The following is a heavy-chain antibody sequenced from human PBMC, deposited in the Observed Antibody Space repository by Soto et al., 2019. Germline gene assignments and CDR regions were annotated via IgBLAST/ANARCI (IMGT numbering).Heavy chain of an antibody. CDR3: ARVPDHIVVVPATGTDY. D-gene: IGHD2-2*01. J-gene: IGHJ4*02. CDR1: GYTFTSYD. Sequence: ASVKVSCKASGYTFTSYDINWVRQATGQGLEWMGWMNPNNGNTGYAQKLQGRVTMTTDTSTSTAYMELRSLRSDDTAVYYCARVPDHIVVVPATGTDYWGQGTLVTVSS. CDR2: MNPNNGNT. V-gene: IGHV1-8*01.